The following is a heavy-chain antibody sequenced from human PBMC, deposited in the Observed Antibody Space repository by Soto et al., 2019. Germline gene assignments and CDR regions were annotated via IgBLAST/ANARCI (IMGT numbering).Heavy chain of an antibody. CDR3: VRDSARIVVVPRVDGDNWFDP. Sequence: QVHLVESGGGVVKPAGSLRLSCAASGFTFSDYFMSWIRQAPGKGLEWVSFISGSGDNIKYADSVKGRFTISRDNAKNSFYLQMNSLRDEDTAVYYCVRDSARIVVVPRVDGDNWFDPWGQGTLVTVSS. D-gene: IGHD2-2*01. CDR1: GFTFSDYF. V-gene: IGHV3-11*04. CDR2: ISGSGDNI. J-gene: IGHJ5*02.